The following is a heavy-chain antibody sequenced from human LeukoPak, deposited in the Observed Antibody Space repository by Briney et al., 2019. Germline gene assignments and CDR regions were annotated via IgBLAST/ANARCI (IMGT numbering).Heavy chain of an antibody. J-gene: IGHJ4*02. D-gene: IGHD1-26*01. CDR3: ATSGSYRPPGDY. V-gene: IGHV3-30-3*01. Sequence: GGSLRLSCAASGLTFSSYIMYWIRQAPGKGLEWVAVISYDGSDTCHADSVKGRFTISRDNSRSMLYLQMNSLTTEDTAVYYCATSGSYRPPGDYWGQGTLVTVSS. CDR1: GLTFSSYI. CDR2: ISYDGSDT.